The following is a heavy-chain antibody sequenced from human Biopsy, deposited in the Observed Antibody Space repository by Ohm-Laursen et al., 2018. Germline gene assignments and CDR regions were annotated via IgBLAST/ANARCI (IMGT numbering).Heavy chain of an antibody. CDR1: GFTFSHYY. Sequence: SLRLSCAASGFTFSHYYMHWVRQAPGKGLLWVSLIKRDGTTTDYAESVKGRFTISRDNAKNTLYLQMNSLRADDTAAYYCARGGFVAYSTFDYWGQGALVTVSS. V-gene: IGHV3-74*01. D-gene: IGHD4-11*01. CDR3: ARGGFVAYSTFDY. J-gene: IGHJ4*02. CDR2: IKRDGTTT.